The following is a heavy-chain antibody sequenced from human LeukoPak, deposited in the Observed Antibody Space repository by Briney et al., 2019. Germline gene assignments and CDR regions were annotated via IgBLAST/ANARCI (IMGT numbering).Heavy chain of an antibody. J-gene: IGHJ4*02. CDR3: ARHPDY. CDR2: IYPGDSDT. V-gene: IGHV5-51*01. CDR1: GYSFTDYW. Sequence: GESLQTSCKGSGYSFTDYWIGWVRQLPGKGLEWMGIIYPGDSDTRYSPSFQGQVTVSADKSVSTAYLQWSSLKASDTAMYYCARHPDYWGQGTLVTVSS.